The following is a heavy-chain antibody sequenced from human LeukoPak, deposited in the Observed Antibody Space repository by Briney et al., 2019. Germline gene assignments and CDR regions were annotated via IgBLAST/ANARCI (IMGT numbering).Heavy chain of an antibody. CDR2: IHPSGTT. D-gene: IGHD6-13*01. V-gene: IGHV1-46*01. J-gene: IGHJ4*02. CDR1: GYTFTNHH. Sequence: EASVKVSCKASGYTFTNHHMHWVRQAPGQGLEWLGMIHPSGTTTYAQNFQGRVTMTADTSTSTVYVELSSLRSDDTAIYYCAKDSGSWCLDYWGQGTLVTVSS. CDR3: AKDSGSWCLDY.